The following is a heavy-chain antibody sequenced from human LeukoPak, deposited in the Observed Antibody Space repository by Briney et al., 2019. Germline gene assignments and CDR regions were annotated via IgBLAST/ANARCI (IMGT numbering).Heavy chain of an antibody. V-gene: IGHV3-7*04. CDR1: GFTFSSYW. J-gene: IGHJ6*03. CDR3: ARGANYGVPYYYYYMDV. Sequence: GGSLRLSCAASGFTFSSYWMSWVRQAPGKGLEWVANIKQDGSEKYYVDSVKGRFTISRDNAKNSLYLQMNSLRAEDTAAYYCARGANYGVPYYYYYMDVWGKGTTVTVSS. D-gene: IGHD1-7*01. CDR2: IKQDGSEK.